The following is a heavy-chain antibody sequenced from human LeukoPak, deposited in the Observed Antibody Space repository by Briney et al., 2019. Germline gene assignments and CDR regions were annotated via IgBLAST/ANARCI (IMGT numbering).Heavy chain of an antibody. CDR1: GFTFSDYY. CDR3: ARGHSSGWRISTRPLHY. Sequence: GGSLRLSCAASGFTFSDYYMSWIRQAPGKGLEWVANIKQDGTEKYFVDSVKGRSTISRDNAKNSLYLQMNSLRAEDTAVYYCARGHSSGWRISTRPLHYWGQGTLVTVSS. J-gene: IGHJ4*02. V-gene: IGHV3-7*01. D-gene: IGHD6-19*01. CDR2: IKQDGTEK.